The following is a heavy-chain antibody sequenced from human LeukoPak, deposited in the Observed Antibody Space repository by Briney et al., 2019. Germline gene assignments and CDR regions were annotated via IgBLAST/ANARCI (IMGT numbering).Heavy chain of an antibody. J-gene: IGHJ4*02. D-gene: IGHD6-19*01. Sequence: GGSLRLSCAASGFTFSSYAMSWVRQAPGKGLEWVSAISGSGGSTYYADSVKGRFTISRDNSKNTLYLQMNSLRAEDTAVYYCAKYPHSSGWYGGGYYFDYWGQGTLVTVSS. V-gene: IGHV3-23*01. CDR2: ISGSGGST. CDR3: AKYPHSSGWYGGGYYFDY. CDR1: GFTFSSYA.